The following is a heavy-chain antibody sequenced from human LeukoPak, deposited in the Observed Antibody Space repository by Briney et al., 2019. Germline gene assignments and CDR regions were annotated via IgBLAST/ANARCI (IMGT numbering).Heavy chain of an antibody. CDR3: ARARCSGGSCYYFDY. V-gene: IGHV4-39*07. Sequence: SETLSLTCTVSGGSISSSSYYWGWIRQPPGKGLEWIGSIYYSGSTYYNPSLKSRVTISVDTSKNRFSLKLSSVTAADTAVYYCARARCSGGSCYYFDYWGQGTLVTVSS. D-gene: IGHD2-15*01. CDR1: GGSISSSSYY. J-gene: IGHJ4*02. CDR2: IYYSGST.